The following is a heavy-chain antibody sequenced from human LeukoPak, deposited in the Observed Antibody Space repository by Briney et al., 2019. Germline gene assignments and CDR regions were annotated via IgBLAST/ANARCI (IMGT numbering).Heavy chain of an antibody. Sequence: GGSLRLSCAASGFTFSSYAMHWVRQAPGKGLEWVAVISYDGSNKYYADSVKGRFTISRDSSKNTLYLQMNSLRAEDTAVYYCARGLASGYPPVPFDSWGQGTLVTVSS. J-gene: IGHJ4*02. D-gene: IGHD3-3*01. CDR2: ISYDGSNK. V-gene: IGHV3-30*04. CDR3: ARGLASGYPPVPFDS. CDR1: GFTFSSYA.